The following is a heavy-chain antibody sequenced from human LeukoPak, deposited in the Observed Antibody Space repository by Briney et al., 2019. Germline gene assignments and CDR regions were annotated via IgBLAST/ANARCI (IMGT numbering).Heavy chain of an antibody. Sequence: ASVKVSCKASGNTFTSYAMHWVRQAPGQRLEWMGWINAGNGNTKYSQKFQGRVTMTTDTSTSTAYMELSSLRSEDTAVYYCVISYCSGGSCPDYWGQGTLVTVSS. CDR1: GNTFTSYA. CDR3: VISYCSGGSCPDY. V-gene: IGHV1-3*01. J-gene: IGHJ4*02. CDR2: INAGNGNT. D-gene: IGHD2-15*01.